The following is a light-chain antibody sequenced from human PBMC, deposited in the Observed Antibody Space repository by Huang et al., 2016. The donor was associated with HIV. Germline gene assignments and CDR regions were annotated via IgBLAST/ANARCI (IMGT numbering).Light chain of an antibody. Sequence: EIQMTQSPGTLSVSPGERVTLYCRASQSVGSSLGWFQHKPGQAPRLVIYGASTRATEIPVRVSGSGSGTEFTLSINSLQSEDYAVYYCQQYSNMNTFGQGTRLEIK. V-gene: IGKV3-15*01. CDR3: QQYSNMNT. J-gene: IGKJ2*01. CDR1: QSVGSS. CDR2: GAS.